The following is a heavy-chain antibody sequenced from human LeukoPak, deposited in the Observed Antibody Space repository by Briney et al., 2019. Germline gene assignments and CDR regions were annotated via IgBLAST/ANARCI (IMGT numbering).Heavy chain of an antibody. V-gene: IGHV4-59*01. CDR1: GGSISSYY. Sequence: KASETLSLTCTVSGGSISSYYWSWIRQPPGKGLEWIGYIYYSGSTNYNPSLKSRVTISVDTSKNQFSLKLSSVTAADTAVYYCARTPYTSSSFWFDPWGQGTLVTVSS. CDR2: IYYSGST. CDR3: ARTPYTSSSFWFDP. D-gene: IGHD6-6*01. J-gene: IGHJ5*02.